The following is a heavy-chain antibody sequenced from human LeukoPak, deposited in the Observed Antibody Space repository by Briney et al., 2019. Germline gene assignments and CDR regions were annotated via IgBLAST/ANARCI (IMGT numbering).Heavy chain of an antibody. CDR1: GGTFSSYA. Sequence: ASVKVSCKASGGTFSSYAISWVRQAPRQGLEWMGGIIPIFGTANYAQKFQGRVTITTDESTSTAYMELSSLRSEDTAVYYCARALSNYDFWSGSDAFDIWGQGTMVTVSS. CDR2: IIPIFGTA. J-gene: IGHJ3*02. V-gene: IGHV1-69*05. D-gene: IGHD3-3*01. CDR3: ARALSNYDFWSGSDAFDI.